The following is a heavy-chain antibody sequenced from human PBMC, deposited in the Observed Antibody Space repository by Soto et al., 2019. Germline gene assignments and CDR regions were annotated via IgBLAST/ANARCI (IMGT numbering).Heavy chain of an antibody. D-gene: IGHD3-16*01. CDR2: ISGDGGTL. V-gene: IGHV3-9*01. Sequence: QPGGSLRLSCVASGFTFDDYAVHWVRQGPGKGLEWVSGISGDGGTLGYGDSVKGRFTISRDNAKNSLLLRLNSLRTEDTAVYYCARGLGSFFTFDLWGLGTLVTVSS. CDR1: GFTFDDYA. CDR3: ARGLGSFFTFDL. J-gene: IGHJ4*02.